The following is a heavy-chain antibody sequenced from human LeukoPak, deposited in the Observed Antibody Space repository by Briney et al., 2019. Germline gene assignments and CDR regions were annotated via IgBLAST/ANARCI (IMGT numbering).Heavy chain of an antibody. J-gene: IGHJ6*02. CDR2: ITGAGGNT. V-gene: IGHV3-23*01. CDR1: GFTFPAYA. CDR3: ARDGALFSYYYYGMDV. D-gene: IGHD3-16*01. Sequence: GGSLRLSCAASGFTFPAYAMSWVRQAPGKGLEWLSAITGAGGNTYYADPVKGRFTISRDNSKNTLYLQMNSLRAEDTAVYYCARDGALFSYYYYGMDVWGQGTTVTVSS.